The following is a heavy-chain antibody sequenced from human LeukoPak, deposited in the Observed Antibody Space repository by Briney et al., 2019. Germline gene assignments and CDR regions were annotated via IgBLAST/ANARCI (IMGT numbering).Heavy chain of an antibody. CDR3: AREAIAVAGTGIDY. V-gene: IGHV4-59*01. Sequence: SETLSLTCSGSGGSISSCYWSWIGQPPGKGLEWIGYVSYIGSTSYNPSLKSRVTISVDTSKNQFSLKLSSVTAADTAVYYCAREAIAVAGTGIDYWGQGTLVTVSS. D-gene: IGHD6-19*01. CDR1: GGSISSCY. J-gene: IGHJ4*02. CDR2: VSYIGST.